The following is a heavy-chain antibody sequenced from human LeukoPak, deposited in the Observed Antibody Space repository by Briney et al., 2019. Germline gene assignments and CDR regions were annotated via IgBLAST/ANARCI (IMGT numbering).Heavy chain of an antibody. J-gene: IGHJ4*02. Sequence: GASVKVSCKASGYTFTGYYMHWVRQAPGQGLEWMGCINPNSGATNYAQKLQGRVTMTRDTSISTAYMELSGLRSDDTAVYYCASLRLIDYWGQGTLVTVSS. CDR2: INPNSGAT. CDR1: GYTFTGYY. CDR3: ASLRLIDY. D-gene: IGHD3-16*01. V-gene: IGHV1-2*02.